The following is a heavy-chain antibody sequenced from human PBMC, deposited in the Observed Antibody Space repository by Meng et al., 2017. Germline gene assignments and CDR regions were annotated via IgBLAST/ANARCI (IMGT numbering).Heavy chain of an antibody. Sequence: SCAASGFTLSNAWMSWVRQAPGKGLEWVGRIKSKTEGGPPDDAAPVKGRFTISGDDSKSTLNLQMNSLKTEDTAVYYCKIKDFWCGGGAIGGAAGCYYYGMDDWGQGTTVTVSS. D-gene: IGHD3-3*01. CDR2: IKSKTEGGPP. V-gene: IGHV3-15*01. CDR3: KIKDFWCGGGAIGGAAGCYYYGMDD. CDR1: GFTLSNAW. J-gene: IGHJ6*02.